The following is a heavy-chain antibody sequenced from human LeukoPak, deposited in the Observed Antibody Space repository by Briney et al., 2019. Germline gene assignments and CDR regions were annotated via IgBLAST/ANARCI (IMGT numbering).Heavy chain of an antibody. CDR2: IYYSGST. CDR3: ARDNDSSGYYSGDYYFYYYMDV. V-gene: IGHV4-39*07. Sequence: SETLSLTCTVSGDSISSSSSYWGWIRQPPGEGLEWIGSIYYSGSTDYNPSLKSRVTISVDTSKNQFSLRLSSVTAADTAVYYCARDNDSSGYYSGDYYFYYYMDVWGKGTTVTVSS. J-gene: IGHJ6*03. CDR1: GDSISSSSSY. D-gene: IGHD3-22*01.